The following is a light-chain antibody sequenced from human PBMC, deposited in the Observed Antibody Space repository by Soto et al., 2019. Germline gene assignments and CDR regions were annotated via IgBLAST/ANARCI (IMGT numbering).Light chain of an antibody. CDR1: ESINTF. Sequence: DIQMTQSPSSLSASVGDRVTITCRANESINTFLNWYQQKPGKAPEYLIYAASILQSGVPSRFSGSGSGTDFSLIISNLQPEDFAVYYCQQSYTTPYTFGQGTKLEIK. CDR2: AAS. V-gene: IGKV1-39*01. CDR3: QQSYTTPYT. J-gene: IGKJ2*01.